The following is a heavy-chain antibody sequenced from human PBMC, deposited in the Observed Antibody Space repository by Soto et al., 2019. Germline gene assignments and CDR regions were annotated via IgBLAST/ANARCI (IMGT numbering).Heavy chain of an antibody. Sequence: GGSLRLSCAASGFTFSSNSMGWVRQAPGKGLEWVSGIGGGGGNTYYADSVKGRFTISRDNSKNTLYLQMNSLRAEDTAVYYCAKDRGSSSFDFRFSYYVDVWGKGTTVTVSS. V-gene: IGHV3-23*01. CDR1: GFTFSSNS. CDR3: AKDRGSSSFDFRFSYYVDV. CDR2: IGGGGGNT. J-gene: IGHJ6*03. D-gene: IGHD3-16*01.